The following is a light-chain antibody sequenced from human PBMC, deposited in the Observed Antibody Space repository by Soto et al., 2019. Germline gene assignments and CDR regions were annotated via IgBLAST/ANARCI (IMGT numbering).Light chain of an antibody. CDR1: QTMSSRH. CDR3: QQYGSSPQT. Sequence: IVLTQSPGTLSLSPGERATVSCRASQTMSSRHLAWYQQIPGQAPRLLIYDASNRATGIPDRFSGSGSGTGFTLNISSLEPEDFAVYYCQQYGSSPQTFGQGTRLDIK. J-gene: IGKJ1*01. V-gene: IGKV3-20*01. CDR2: DAS.